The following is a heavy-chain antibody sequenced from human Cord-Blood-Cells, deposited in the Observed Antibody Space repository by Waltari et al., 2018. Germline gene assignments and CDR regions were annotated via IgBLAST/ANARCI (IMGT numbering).Heavy chain of an antibody. CDR2: INPSGGST. J-gene: IGHJ5*02. CDR1: GYTFTSYY. D-gene: IGHD3-9*01. Sequence: QVQLVQSGAEVKKPGASVKVSCKASGYTFTSYYMHWVRQAPGQGLEWMGIINPSGGSTSYAQKFQGRVTMTRDTSTSTVYMELSSLRSEDTAVYYCARVAYDILTGYYTGWFDPWGQGTLVTVSS. V-gene: IGHV1-46*01. CDR3: ARVAYDILTGYYTGWFDP.